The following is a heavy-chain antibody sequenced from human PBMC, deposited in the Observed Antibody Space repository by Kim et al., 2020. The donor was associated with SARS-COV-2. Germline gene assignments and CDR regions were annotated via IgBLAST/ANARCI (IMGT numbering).Heavy chain of an antibody. CDR2: INAGNGNT. J-gene: IGHJ5*02. CDR1: GYTFTSYA. Sequence: ASVKVSCKASGYTFTSYAMHWVRQAPGQRLEWMGWINAGNGNTKYSQKFQGRVTITRDTSASTAYMELSSLRSEDTAVYYCAKDQVLLWFGENNWFDPWGQGTLVTVSS. V-gene: IGHV1-3*01. D-gene: IGHD3-10*01. CDR3: AKDQVLLWFGENNWFDP.